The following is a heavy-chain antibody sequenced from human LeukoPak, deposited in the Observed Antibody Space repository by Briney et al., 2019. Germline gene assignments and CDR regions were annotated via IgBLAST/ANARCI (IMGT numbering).Heavy chain of an antibody. Sequence: GGSLRLSCAASEFTFSSYSMNWVRQAPGKGLEWVSYISSSSSTIYYADSVKGRFTISRDNAKKSLYLQMNSLRAEDTAVYYCARPSRGFFDYWGQGTLVTVSS. D-gene: IGHD3-10*01. CDR3: ARPSRGFFDY. CDR1: EFTFSSYS. CDR2: ISSSSSTI. V-gene: IGHV3-48*01. J-gene: IGHJ4*02.